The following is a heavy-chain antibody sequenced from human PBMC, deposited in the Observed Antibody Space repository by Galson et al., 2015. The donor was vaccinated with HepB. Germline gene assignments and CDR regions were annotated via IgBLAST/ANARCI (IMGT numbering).Heavy chain of an antibody. CDR3: ARDSTTMIVVVSHYVPDV. V-gene: IGHV3-11*06. CDR1: GFTFSDYY. Sequence: SLRLSCAASGFTFSDYYMSWIRQAPGKGLEWVSYISSSSSYTNYAASVKGRFTISRDNAKNSPYLQMNSLRAEDTAVYYCARDSTTMIVVVSHYVPDVWGQGTTVTVSS. J-gene: IGHJ6*02. D-gene: IGHD3-22*01. CDR2: ISSSSSYT.